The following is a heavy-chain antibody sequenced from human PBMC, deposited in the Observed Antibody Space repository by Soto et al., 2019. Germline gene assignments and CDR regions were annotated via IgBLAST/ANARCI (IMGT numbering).Heavy chain of an antibody. D-gene: IGHD3-10*01. Sequence: QVQLQQWGAGLLKPSETLSLTCAVYGGSFSGYYWSWIRQPPGKGLEWIGEINHSGSTNYNPSLKIRVNIXXDXSXXQFSLKLSSVTAADTAVYYCARAGGVLLTTYWFDPWGQGTLVTVSS. CDR1: GGSFSGYY. V-gene: IGHV4-34*01. CDR2: INHSGST. J-gene: IGHJ5*02. CDR3: ARAGGVLLTTYWFDP.